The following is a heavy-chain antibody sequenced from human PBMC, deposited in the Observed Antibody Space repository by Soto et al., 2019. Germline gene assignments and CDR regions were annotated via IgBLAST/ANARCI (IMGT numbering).Heavy chain of an antibody. CDR3: ARFPAPAGPGFDY. CDR2: INPNSGGT. CDR1: GYTFTGYY. J-gene: IGHJ4*02. V-gene: IGHV1-2*04. Sequence: ASVKVSCKASGYTFTGYYMHWVRQAPGQGLEWMGWINPNSGGTNYAQKFQGWVTMTRDTSTSTAYMELRSLRSDDTAVYYCARFPAPAGPGFDYWGQGTLVTVSS. D-gene: IGHD6-13*01.